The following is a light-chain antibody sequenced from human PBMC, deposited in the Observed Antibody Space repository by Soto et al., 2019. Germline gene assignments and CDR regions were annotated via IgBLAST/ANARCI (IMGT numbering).Light chain of an antibody. V-gene: IGKV3-20*01. CDR3: QQYGSSGT. J-gene: IGKJ1*01. CDR1: QSVRSS. Sequence: EIVMTQSPVTLSVSPGERATLSCRASQSVRSSLAWYQQKPGQAPSLLIYGASNRATGIPDRFSGSGSGTDFTLTISRLEPEDFAVYYCQQYGSSGTFGQGTKVDIK. CDR2: GAS.